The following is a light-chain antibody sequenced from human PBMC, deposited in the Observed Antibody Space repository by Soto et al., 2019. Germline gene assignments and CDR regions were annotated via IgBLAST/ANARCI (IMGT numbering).Light chain of an antibody. Sequence: QSVLTHPASVSGSPGQSITISCTGTSSDVGAYNYVSWYQHHPGKVPKLLIYEVTNRPSGVSDRFSGSKSGTSASLAITGLQAEDEADYYCQSYDSSLSAYVFGTGTKVTVL. CDR2: EVT. CDR3: QSYDSSLSAYV. CDR1: SSDVGAYNY. V-gene: IGLV2-14*01. J-gene: IGLJ1*01.